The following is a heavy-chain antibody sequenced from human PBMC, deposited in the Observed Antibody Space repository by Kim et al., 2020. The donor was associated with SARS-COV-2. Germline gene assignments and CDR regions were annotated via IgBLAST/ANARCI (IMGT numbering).Heavy chain of an antibody. CDR1: GGSISSGGYY. CDR2: IYYSGST. V-gene: IGHV4-31*03. CDR3: ARSPGYSSSWLPAFDI. Sequence: SETLSLTCTVSGGSISSGGYYWSWIRQHPGKVLEWIGYIYYSGSTYYNPSLKSRVTISVDTSKNQFSLKLSSVTDADTAVYYCARSPGYSSSWLPAFDIWGQGTMVTVSS. J-gene: IGHJ3*02. D-gene: IGHD6-13*01.